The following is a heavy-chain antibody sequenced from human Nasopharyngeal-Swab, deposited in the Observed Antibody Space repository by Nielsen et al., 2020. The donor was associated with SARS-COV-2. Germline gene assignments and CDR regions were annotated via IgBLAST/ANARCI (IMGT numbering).Heavy chain of an antibody. D-gene: IGHD4-17*01. CDR1: GGTFSSYA. Sequence: SVKVSCKASGGTFSSYAIIWVRQAPGQGLEWMGGIIPIFGTANYAQKFQGRVTINADESTSTAYMELRSLRSEDTAVYYCERMPYGDYEVGSYYYYYLEVWGKGTTVTVSS. J-gene: IGHJ6*03. CDR2: IIPIFGTA. V-gene: IGHV1-69*13. CDR3: ERMPYGDYEVGSYYYYYLEV.